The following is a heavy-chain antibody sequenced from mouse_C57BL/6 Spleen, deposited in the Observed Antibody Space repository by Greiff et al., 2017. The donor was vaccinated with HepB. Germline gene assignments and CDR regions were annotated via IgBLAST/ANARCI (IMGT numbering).Heavy chain of an antibody. CDR2: IYPGSGNT. Sequence: VQLQQSGAELVRPGASVKLSCKASGYTFTDYYINWVKQRPGQGLEWIARIYPGSGNTYYNEKFKGKATLTAEKSSSTAYMQLSSLTSEDSAVYFCAREEDYGYDGWYFDVWGTGTTVTVSS. V-gene: IGHV1-76*01. CDR3: AREEDYGYDGWYFDV. D-gene: IGHD2-2*01. J-gene: IGHJ1*03. CDR1: GYTFTDYY.